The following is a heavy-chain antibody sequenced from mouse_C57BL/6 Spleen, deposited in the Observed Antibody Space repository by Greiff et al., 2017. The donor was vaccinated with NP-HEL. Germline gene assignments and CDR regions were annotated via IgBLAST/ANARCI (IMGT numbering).Heavy chain of an antibody. CDR3: ARIRWVVAHFDY. CDR2: IHPNSGST. J-gene: IGHJ2*01. Sequence: VQLQQPGAELVKPGASVKLSCKASGYTFTSYWMHWVKQRPGQGLEWIGMIHPNSGSTNYNEKFKSKATLTVDKSSSTAYMQLSSLTSEDSAVYYCARIRWVVAHFDYWGQGTTLTVSS. V-gene: IGHV1-64*01. D-gene: IGHD1-1*01. CDR1: GYTFTSYW.